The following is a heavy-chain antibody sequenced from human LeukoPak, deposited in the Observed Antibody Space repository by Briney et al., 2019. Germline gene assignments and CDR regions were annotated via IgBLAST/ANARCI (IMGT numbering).Heavy chain of an antibody. J-gene: IGHJ4*02. CDR1: GFTVSSNY. CDR3: ARMGYYYSIPTFFDY. V-gene: IGHV3-66*02. Sequence: VGSLRLSCAASGFTVSSNYMSWVRQAPGKGLEWVSVVYSGGNTYYTDSVKGRFTISRDSSKNTLYLQMNSLRAEDTAVYYCARMGYYYSIPTFFDYWGQGTLVTVSS. CDR2: VYSGGNT. D-gene: IGHD3-22*01.